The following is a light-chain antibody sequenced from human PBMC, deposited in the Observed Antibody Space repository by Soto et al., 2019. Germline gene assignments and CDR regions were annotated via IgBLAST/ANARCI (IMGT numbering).Light chain of an antibody. CDR3: QQYVHWPPGT. CDR1: QSVSGS. Sequence: EIGVTQSPATLSVSPGERVTLSCRASQSVSGSLAWYQQRPGQAPRLLIYDTSTRAPGIAARFSGSGSGTEFTLTISSLQSEDVAVYYCQQYVHWPPGTFGQGTTVEIK. CDR2: DTS. V-gene: IGKV3-15*01. J-gene: IGKJ1*01.